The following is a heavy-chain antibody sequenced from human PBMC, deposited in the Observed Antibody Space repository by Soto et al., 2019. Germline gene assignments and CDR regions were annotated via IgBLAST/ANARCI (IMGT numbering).Heavy chain of an antibody. CDR1: GFTFSSYA. J-gene: IGHJ6*02. CDR3: ATRGPPPLYYYDRYGMDV. V-gene: IGHV3-23*01. D-gene: IGHD3-22*01. CDR2: ISGSGGST. Sequence: PGGCLRLSCAASGFTFSSYAMSWVRQAPGKGLEWVSAISGSGGSTYYADSVKGRFTISRDNSKNTLYLQMNSLRAEDTAVYYCATRGPPPLYYYDRYGMDVWGQGTTVTAP.